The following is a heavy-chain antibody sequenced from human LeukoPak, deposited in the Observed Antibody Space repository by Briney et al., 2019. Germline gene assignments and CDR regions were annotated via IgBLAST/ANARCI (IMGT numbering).Heavy chain of an antibody. CDR1: GGTFSSYA. CDR3: ARCPRVVTPCAFDI. CDR2: IIPIFGTA. V-gene: IGHV1-69*13. J-gene: IGHJ3*02. D-gene: IGHD4-23*01. Sequence: SVKVSCKASGGTFSSYAISRVRQAPGQGLEWMGGIIPIFGTANYAQKFQGRVTITADESTSTAYMELSSLRSEDTAVYYCARCPRVVTPCAFDIWGQGTMVTVSS.